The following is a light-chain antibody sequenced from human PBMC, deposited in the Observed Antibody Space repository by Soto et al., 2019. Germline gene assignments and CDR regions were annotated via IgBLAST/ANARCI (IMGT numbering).Light chain of an antibody. Sequence: IQMTQSPDSVSASVGDTITITCRASRAISNWIAWYQQKPGQAPKILIYAASTLEGGVPLRFSGSGSGTDFTLTISSLQPEDFSTYYCQQANSFPLTFGGGTRVDVK. CDR2: AAS. CDR3: QQANSFPLT. V-gene: IGKV1D-12*01. J-gene: IGKJ4*01. CDR1: RAISNW.